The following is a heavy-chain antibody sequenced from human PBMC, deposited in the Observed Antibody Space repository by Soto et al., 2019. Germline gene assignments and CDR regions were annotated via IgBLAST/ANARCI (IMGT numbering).Heavy chain of an antibody. CDR1: GGSISSYY. CDR3: ARIGRVEANAFDI. Sequence: QVQLQESGPGLVKPSETLSLTCTVSGGSISSYYWSWIRQPPGKGLEWIGYIYYSGSTYYNPSLKSRVTISVDTSKNQFSLKLSSVTAADTAVYYCARIGRVEANAFDIWGQGTMVTVSS. D-gene: IGHD2-2*01. V-gene: IGHV4-59*12. CDR2: IYYSGST. J-gene: IGHJ3*02.